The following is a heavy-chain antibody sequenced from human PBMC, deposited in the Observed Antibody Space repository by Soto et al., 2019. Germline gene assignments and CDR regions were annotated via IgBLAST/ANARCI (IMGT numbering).Heavy chain of an antibody. Sequence: QITLKESGPTLVKPTQTLALTCTFSGFSLTTSGVGVGWIRQPPGKALEWLAVIYWDDDKRYNPSLKNRLTITKDTSKTQVVLTMTNMDPVDTATYFCAHRLPHIVNWNAGWFDPWGQGTLVTVSS. CDR3: AHRLPHIVNWNAGWFDP. CDR1: GFSLTTSGVG. J-gene: IGHJ5*02. V-gene: IGHV2-5*02. D-gene: IGHD1-1*01. CDR2: IYWDDDK.